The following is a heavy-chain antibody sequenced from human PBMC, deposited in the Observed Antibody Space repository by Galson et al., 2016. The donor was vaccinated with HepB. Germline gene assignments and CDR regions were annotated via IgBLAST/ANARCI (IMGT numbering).Heavy chain of an antibody. CDR1: GFTFDNAW. J-gene: IGHJ4*02. CDR2: INSKTEGGTT. Sequence: SLRLSCAASGFTFDNAWMNWVRQAPGKGLEWVGRINSKTEGGTTVYAAPVKGRFTISRDDSENTLYLQMNSLETEDAGVYYCTQLDDSYTLHYWGQGAPVTVS. CDR3: TQLDDSYTLHY. V-gene: IGHV3-15*01. D-gene: IGHD2-2*02.